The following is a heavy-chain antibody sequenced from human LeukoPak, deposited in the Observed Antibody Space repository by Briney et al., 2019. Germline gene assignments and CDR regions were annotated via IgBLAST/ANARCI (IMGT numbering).Heavy chain of an antibody. J-gene: IGHJ4*02. CDR1: GSTFSSYS. CDR3: ARGWGSSSSAH. CDR2: ISSSSSYI. V-gene: IGHV3-21*01. D-gene: IGHD6-6*01. Sequence: GGSLRLSCAASGSTFSSYSMNWVRQAPGKGLEWVSSISSSSSYIYYADSVKGRFTISRDNAKNSLYLQMNSLRAEDTAVYYCARGWGSSSSAHWGQGTLVTVSS.